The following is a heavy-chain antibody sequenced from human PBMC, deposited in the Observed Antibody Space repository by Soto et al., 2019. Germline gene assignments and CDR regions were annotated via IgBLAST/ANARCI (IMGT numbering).Heavy chain of an antibody. CDR3: ARGPSGDKVDS. J-gene: IGHJ4*02. V-gene: IGHV4-30-4*01. Sequence: QVQLQESGPGLVKPSQTLSLPCTVSGGSISTVNYWWSWIRQSPDMGLEWIGHIYNGGRTYNNPSLESPVTMSVETSTNQLSLTLSSVSAADTTVYYCARGPSGDKVDSWGQGTLVTVSS. CDR1: GGSISTVNYW. CDR2: IYNGGRT. D-gene: IGHD7-27*01.